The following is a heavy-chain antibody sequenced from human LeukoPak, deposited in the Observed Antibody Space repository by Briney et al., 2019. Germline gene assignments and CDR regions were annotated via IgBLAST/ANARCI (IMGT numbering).Heavy chain of an antibody. J-gene: IGHJ4*02. CDR3: ARSGTVTTWNY. D-gene: IGHD4-17*01. CDR1: GGSISSYY. CDR2: IYYSGST. Sequence: PSETLSLTCTVSGGSISSYYWSWIRQPPGKGLEWIGYIYYSGSTNYNPSLKSRVTISVDTSKNQFSLKLSSVTAADTAVYYCARSGTVTTWNYWGQGTLVTVSS. V-gene: IGHV4-59*08.